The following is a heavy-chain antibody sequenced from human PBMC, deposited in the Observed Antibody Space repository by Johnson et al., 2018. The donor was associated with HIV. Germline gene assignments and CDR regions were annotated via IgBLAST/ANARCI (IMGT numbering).Heavy chain of an antibody. J-gene: IGHJ3*02. CDR2: ITGSGTTI. Sequence: VQVVESGGGLVKPGGSLRLSCAASGFIFSDYYMNWIRQAPGKGLEWVSYITGSGTTIYYADSVRGRFTISRDNSKNTLYLQMNSLRAEDTAVYYCARENSSGYHDAFDIWGQGTLVTVSS. D-gene: IGHD3-22*01. CDR1: GFIFSDYY. CDR3: ARENSSGYHDAFDI. V-gene: IGHV3-11*04.